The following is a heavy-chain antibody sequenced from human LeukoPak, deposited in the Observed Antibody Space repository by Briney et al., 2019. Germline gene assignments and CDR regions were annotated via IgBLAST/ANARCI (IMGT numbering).Heavy chain of an antibody. CDR1: GGSFSGYY. CDR3: ASAYCGGDCYHSLLTD. V-gene: IGHV4-34*01. CDR2: INHSGST. D-gene: IGHD2-21*02. Sequence: PSETLSLTCAVYGGSFSGYYWSWIRQPPGKGLEWIGEINHSGSTNYNPSLKSRVTIPMDRSKNQISLRLTSVTAADTAVYYCASAYCGGDCYHSLLTDWGQGARVIVSS. J-gene: IGHJ1*01.